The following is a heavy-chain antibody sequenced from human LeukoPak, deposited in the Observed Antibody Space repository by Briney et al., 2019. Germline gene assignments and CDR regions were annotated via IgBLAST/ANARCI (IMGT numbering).Heavy chain of an antibody. CDR3: ARDGLGGLSLDY. CDR2: MWSDRDNK. CDR1: GLIFRNYG. V-gene: IGHV3-33*01. D-gene: IGHD3-10*01. Sequence: PGSSLRLSCAVSGLIFRNYGMHWVRQAPGKGLEWVAIMWSDRDNKYYADSVKGRFTISRDNSKNTLYLQMNSLRADDTAVYYCARDGLGGLSLDYWGQGTLVTVSS. J-gene: IGHJ4*02.